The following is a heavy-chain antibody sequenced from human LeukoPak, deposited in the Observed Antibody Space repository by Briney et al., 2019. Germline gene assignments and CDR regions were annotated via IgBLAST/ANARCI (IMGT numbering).Heavy chain of an antibody. V-gene: IGHV3-21*01. CDR3: ARDLTNCGGDCHDAFDI. CDR2: ISSSSSYI. Sequence: GGSLRLSCGASGFTFSSYSMNWVRQAPGKGLEWVSSISSSSSYIYYADSVKGRFTISRDNAKNSLYLQMNSLRAEDTAVYYCARDLTNCGGDCHDAFDIWGQGTMVTVSS. J-gene: IGHJ3*02. CDR1: GFTFSSYS. D-gene: IGHD2-21*02.